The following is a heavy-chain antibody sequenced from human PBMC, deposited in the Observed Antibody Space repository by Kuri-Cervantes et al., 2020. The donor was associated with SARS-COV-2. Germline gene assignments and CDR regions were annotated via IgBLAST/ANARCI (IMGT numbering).Heavy chain of an antibody. D-gene: IGHD3-22*01. Sequence: ASVKVSCKASGYTFTSYAMHWVRQAPGQRLEWMGWINAGNGNTKYSQKFQGRVTMTRNTSISTAYMELSSLRSEDTAVYYCARGLWNGYYYVSWGQGTLVTVSS. V-gene: IGHV1-3*01. CDR2: INAGNGNT. CDR1: GYTFTSYA. CDR3: ARGLWNGYYYVS. J-gene: IGHJ4*02.